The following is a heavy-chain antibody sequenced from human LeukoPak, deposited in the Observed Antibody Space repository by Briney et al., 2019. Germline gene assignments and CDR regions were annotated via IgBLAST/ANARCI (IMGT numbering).Heavy chain of an antibody. V-gene: IGHV1-24*01. CDR2: FDPEDGET. J-gene: IGHJ4*02. CDR1: GYTLTELS. D-gene: IGHD6-19*01. CDR3: ATAVAGPITFDY. Sequence: GASVSVSCKVSGYTLTELSMHWVRQAPGKGLEWMGGFDPEDGETIYAQKFQGRVTMTEDTSTDTAYMELSSLRSEDTAVYYCATAVAGPITFDYWGQGTLVTVSS.